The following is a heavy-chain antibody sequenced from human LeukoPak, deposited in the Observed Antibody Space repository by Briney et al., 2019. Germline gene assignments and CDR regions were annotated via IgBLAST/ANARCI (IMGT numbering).Heavy chain of an antibody. V-gene: IGHV4-34*01. D-gene: IGHD3-3*01. J-gene: IGHJ4*02. CDR2: INHSGST. CDR1: GGSFSGYY. Sequence: PSETLSLTCAVYGGSFSGYYWSWIRQPPGKGLEWIGEINHSGSTNYNPSLKSRVTISVDTSKNQFSLKLGSVTAADTAVYYCARKTVYDFFDPYWGQGTLVTVSS. CDR3: ARKTVYDFFDPY.